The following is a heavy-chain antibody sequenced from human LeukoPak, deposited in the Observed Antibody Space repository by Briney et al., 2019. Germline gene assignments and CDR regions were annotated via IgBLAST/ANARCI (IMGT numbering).Heavy chain of an antibody. J-gene: IGHJ4*02. CDR3: ARDSSLDAAAAAQRGYFPFHY. D-gene: IGHD6-13*01. Sequence: ASVKVSCKASGYTFTSYYMHWVRQAPGQGLEWMGIINPSGGSTSYAQKFQGRVTMTRDMSTSTVYMELSSLRSEDTAVYYCARDSSLDAAAAAQRGYFPFHYWGQGTLVTVSS. V-gene: IGHV1-46*01. CDR2: INPSGGST. CDR1: GYTFTSYY.